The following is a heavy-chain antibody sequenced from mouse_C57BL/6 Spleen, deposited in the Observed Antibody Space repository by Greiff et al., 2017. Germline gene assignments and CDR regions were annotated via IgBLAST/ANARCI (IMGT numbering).Heavy chain of an antibody. CDR2: IYPSSGNT. Sequence: QVQLKESGAELARPGASVKMSCKASGYTFTSYGISWVKQSTGQGLEWIGEIYPSSGNTYYNEKFKGKATLTADKYSSTAYMELRSLTSEDSEVYFCATITSKFAYWGQGTLVTVSA. CDR3: ATITSKFAY. V-gene: IGHV1-81*01. J-gene: IGHJ3*01. D-gene: IGHD1-2*01. CDR1: GYTFTSYG.